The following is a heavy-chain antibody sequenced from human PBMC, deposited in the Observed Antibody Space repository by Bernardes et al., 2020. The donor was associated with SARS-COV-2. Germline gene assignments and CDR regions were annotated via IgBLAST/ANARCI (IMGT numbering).Heavy chain of an antibody. Sequence: GGSLLLSCAASGFTFRSYSMNWVRQAPGQGLEWVSYISSSSSTIYYADSVKGRFTISRDNAKNSLYLQMNSLRAEDTAVYYCARGGGDVWGQGTTVTVSS. D-gene: IGHD2-15*01. CDR3: ARGGGDV. CDR1: GFTFRSYS. J-gene: IGHJ6*02. CDR2: ISSSSSTI. V-gene: IGHV3-48*01.